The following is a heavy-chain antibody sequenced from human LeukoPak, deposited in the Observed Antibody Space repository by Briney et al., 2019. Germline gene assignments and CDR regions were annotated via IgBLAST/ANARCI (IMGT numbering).Heavy chain of an antibody. J-gene: IGHJ4*02. Sequence: ASVKVSCKASGYTFTSYYMHWVRQAPGQGLEWMGIINPSGGSTSYAQKFQGRVTMTRDTSTSTVYMELSSLRSEDTAVYYCARGDCSGGSCYPCYFDYWGQATLVTVSS. CDR3: ARGDCSGGSCYPCYFDY. CDR1: GYTFTSYY. CDR2: INPSGGST. D-gene: IGHD2-15*01. V-gene: IGHV1-46*01.